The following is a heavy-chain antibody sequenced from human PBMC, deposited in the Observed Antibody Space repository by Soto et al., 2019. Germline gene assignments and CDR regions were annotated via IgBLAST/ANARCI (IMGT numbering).Heavy chain of an antibody. CDR3: AKNSSSWRTSNPGGFDY. J-gene: IGHJ4*02. Sequence: GGSLRLSCAASGFTFSSYWMHWVRQAPGKGLVWVSRINSDGSRTSYADSVKGRFTISRDNAKNTLYLQMDSLRADDTAVYYCAKNSSSWRTSNPGGFDYWGPGTLVTVSS. V-gene: IGHV3-74*01. D-gene: IGHD6-13*01. CDR2: INSDGSRT. CDR1: GFTFSSYW.